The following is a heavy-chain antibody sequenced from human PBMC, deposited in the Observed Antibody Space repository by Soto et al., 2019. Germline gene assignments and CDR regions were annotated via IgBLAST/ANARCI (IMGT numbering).Heavy chain of an antibody. J-gene: IGHJ4*02. Sequence: EVQLVESGGGLVQPGGSLRLSCAASGFTFSSYSLNWVRQAPGKGLEWVSYISSSSTKYYADSVKGRFTISRDKDNNSLYLQMNSLRDEDTAVYYCATTRYIVLMMYAVPYYFDYWGQGILVTVSS. V-gene: IGHV3-48*02. CDR3: ATTRYIVLMMYAVPYYFDY. CDR1: GFTFSSYS. D-gene: IGHD2-8*01. CDR2: ISSSSTK.